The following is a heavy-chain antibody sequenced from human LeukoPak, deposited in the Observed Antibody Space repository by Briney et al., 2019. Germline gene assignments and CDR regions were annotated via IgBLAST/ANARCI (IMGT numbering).Heavy chain of an antibody. CDR2: IYYSGST. CDR1: GGSISSSSYY. V-gene: IGHV4-39*07. J-gene: IGHJ6*03. D-gene: IGHD3-10*01. CDR3: ARVLLWFGELRHDYYYYMDV. Sequence: ETLSLTCTVSGGSISSSSYYWGWIRQPPGKGLEWIGSIYYSGSTYYNPSLKSRVTISVDTSKNQFSLKLSSVTAADTAVYHCARVLLWFGELRHDYYYYMDVWGKGTTVTVSS.